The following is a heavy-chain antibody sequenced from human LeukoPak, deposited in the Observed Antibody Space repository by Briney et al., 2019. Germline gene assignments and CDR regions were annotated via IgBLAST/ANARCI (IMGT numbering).Heavy chain of an antibody. Sequence: GGSLRLSCAASGFTFSDYYMSWIRQAPGKGLEWVSYISSSGSTIYYADSVKGRFTISRDNSKNTLYLQMNSLRAEDTAVYYCAKKYDYVWGSPGDWGQGTLVTVSS. J-gene: IGHJ4*02. CDR1: GFTFSDYY. CDR2: ISSSGSTI. CDR3: AKKYDYVWGSPGD. V-gene: IGHV3-11*04. D-gene: IGHD3-16*01.